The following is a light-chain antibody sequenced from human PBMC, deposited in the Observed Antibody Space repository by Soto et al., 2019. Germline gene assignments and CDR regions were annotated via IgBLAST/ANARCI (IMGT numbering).Light chain of an antibody. J-gene: IGKJ2*01. CDR2: GAS. CDR1: QSVSSSY. CDR3: QQYRSSPMYT. V-gene: IGKV3-20*01. Sequence: EIVLTQSPGTLSLSPGERATLSCRASQSVSSSYLAWYQQKPGQAPRLLIHGASARATGIPDSFSGSGSGTDFTLTISRLEPEDFAVYFCQQYRSSPMYTVGQGTKLELK.